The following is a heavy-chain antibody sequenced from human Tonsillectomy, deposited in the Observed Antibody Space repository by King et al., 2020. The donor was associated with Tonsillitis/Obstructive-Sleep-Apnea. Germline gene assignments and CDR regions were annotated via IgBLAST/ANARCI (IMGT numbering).Heavy chain of an antibody. CDR2: IKHGGSDT. J-gene: IGHJ3*02. CDR1: GFTFSSYW. Sequence: VQLVESGGGLVQPGGSLRLSCAASGFTFSSYWMSWVRQAPGKGLEWVANIKHGGSDTYYVDSVKGRFTISRDNAKNSLFLQMNNLRAEDTALFYCARESRGYCSSTSCEGGAFDIWGPGTMVTVSS. D-gene: IGHD2-2*01. V-gene: IGHV3-7*03. CDR3: ARESRGYCSSTSCEGGAFDI.